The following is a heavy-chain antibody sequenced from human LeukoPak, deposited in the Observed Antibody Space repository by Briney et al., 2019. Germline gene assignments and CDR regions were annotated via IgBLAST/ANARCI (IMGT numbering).Heavy chain of an antibody. CDR2: IYYSGST. J-gene: IGHJ3*02. D-gene: IGHD5-24*01. CDR3: ARDGDGPNSGEAFDI. V-gene: IGHV4-59*01. CDR1: GGSISSDY. Sequence: SETLSLTCTVSGGSISSDYWSWIRQPPGKGLEWIGHIYYSGSTNYNPSLKSRVTISVDTSKNQFSLKLSSVTAADTAVYYCARDGDGPNSGEAFDIWGQGTMVTVSS.